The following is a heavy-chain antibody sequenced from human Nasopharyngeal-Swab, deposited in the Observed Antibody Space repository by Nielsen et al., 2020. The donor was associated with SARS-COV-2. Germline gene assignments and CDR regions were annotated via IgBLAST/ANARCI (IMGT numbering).Heavy chain of an antibody. CDR1: GFTFSSYW. CDR3: AREVVTMIVVTHYYYGMDV. D-gene: IGHD3-22*01. V-gene: IGHV3-7*01. Sequence: GGSLRLSCAASGFTFSSYWMSWVRQAPGKGLEWVANIKQDGSEKYYVDSVKGGFTISRDNAKNSLYLQMNSLRAEDTAVYYCAREVVTMIVVTHYYYGMDVWGQGTTVTVSS. CDR2: IKQDGSEK. J-gene: IGHJ6*02.